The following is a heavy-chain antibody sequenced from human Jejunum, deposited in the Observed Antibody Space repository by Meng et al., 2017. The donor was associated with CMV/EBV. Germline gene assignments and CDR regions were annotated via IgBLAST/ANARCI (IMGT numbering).Heavy chain of an antibody. CDR1: GRTGGSNY. CDR2: IYRGGST. D-gene: IGHD7-27*01. CDR3: AREHTGAAGNFYHDY. V-gene: IGHV3-66*02. J-gene: IGHJ4*02. Sequence: SGRTGGSNYMSGVRQVPGKGLEWVAGIYRGGSTYYADSVKGRFTISRDNVQNTLHLQMDTLRGDDTAVYYCAREHTGAAGNFYHDYWGQGTLVTVSS.